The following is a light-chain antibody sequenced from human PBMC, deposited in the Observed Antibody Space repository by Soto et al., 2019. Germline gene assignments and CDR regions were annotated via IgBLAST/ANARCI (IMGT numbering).Light chain of an antibody. Sequence: QSALTQPPSASGSPGQSVTISCTGTSSDVGAYNYVSWYQQHPGKAPKLMIYEVNKRPSGVPDRFSASKSGNTASLTVSGLQAEDEDDYYCSSYAASNTRYVFGTGTKLTVL. CDR2: EVN. J-gene: IGLJ1*01. V-gene: IGLV2-8*01. CDR3: SSYAASNTRYV. CDR1: SSDVGAYNY.